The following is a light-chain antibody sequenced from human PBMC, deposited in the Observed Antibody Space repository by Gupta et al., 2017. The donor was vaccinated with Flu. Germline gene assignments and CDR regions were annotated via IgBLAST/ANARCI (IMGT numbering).Light chain of an antibody. CDR3: SSYTSSSTTTWV. CDR2: EVN. J-gene: IGLJ3*02. Sequence: TISCTRTSSAVVGGSYVSCYHQHPDKAPNLMIYEVNNRHSGVAHRFSGSKSGNTAALTISGLQAEDEADYYCSSYTSSSTTTWVFGGGTKLTVL. V-gene: IGLV2-14*01. CDR1: SSAVVGGSY.